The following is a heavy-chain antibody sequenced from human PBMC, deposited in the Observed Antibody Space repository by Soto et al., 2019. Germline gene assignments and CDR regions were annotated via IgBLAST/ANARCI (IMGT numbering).Heavy chain of an antibody. J-gene: IGHJ5*02. CDR2: MYHSGTF. V-gene: IGHV4-30-2*01. CDR3: ARAQFYSGSGNYNNLMFDA. D-gene: IGHD3-10*01. Sequence: SETLSLTCAVSGGSIGGVGYSWSWIRQPPGGGLEWIGYMYHSGTFLKSPSLKTRLTMSLDMSKNQFSLTLNSMTAADTAVYYCARAQFYSGSGNYNNLMFDAWGQGIQVTVS. CDR1: GGSIGGVGYS.